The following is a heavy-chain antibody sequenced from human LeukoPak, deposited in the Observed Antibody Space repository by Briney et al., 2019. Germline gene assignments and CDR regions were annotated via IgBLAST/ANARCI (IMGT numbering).Heavy chain of an antibody. V-gene: IGHV3-23*01. D-gene: IGHD2-8*02. Sequence: GGSLRLSCAASGFTFSSYAMSWVRQAPGKGLEWVSAISGSGGSTYYSDSVKGRFTVSRDNSKNTPYLQMNSLRAEDTAVYYCAKLTDIVLVVYAWYFDLWGRGTLVTVSS. CDR1: GFTFSSYA. CDR2: ISGSGGST. CDR3: AKLTDIVLVVYAWYFDL. J-gene: IGHJ2*01.